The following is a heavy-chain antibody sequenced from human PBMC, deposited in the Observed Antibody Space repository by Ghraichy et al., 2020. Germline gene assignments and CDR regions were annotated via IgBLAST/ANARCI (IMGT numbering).Heavy chain of an antibody. CDR3: ASTMFGVVIIGPYGMDV. CDR2: ISSSSSYI. V-gene: IGHV3-21*01. J-gene: IGHJ6*02. CDR1: GFTFSNCN. D-gene: IGHD3-3*01. Sequence: GGSLRLSCAASGFTFSNCNMNWVRQAPGKGLEWVSSISSSSSYIYYADSVKGRFTISRDNAKNSLYLQMNSLRAEDTAGYYCASTMFGVVIIGPYGMDVWGQGTTVTVSS.